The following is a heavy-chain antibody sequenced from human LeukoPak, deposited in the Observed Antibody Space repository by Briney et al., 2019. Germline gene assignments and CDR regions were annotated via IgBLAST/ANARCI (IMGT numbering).Heavy chain of an antibody. Sequence: GESLQISCKGSGYIFTSYWIGWVRQMPGKGLEWMGSIYPGDSDTRYSPSLQGQVTISADKSISTAYLQWSSLKASDTAMYYCARCHVYSSSSPFDYWGQGTLVTVSS. D-gene: IGHD6-6*01. CDR1: GYIFTSYW. CDR2: IYPGDSDT. V-gene: IGHV5-51*01. J-gene: IGHJ4*02. CDR3: ARCHVYSSSSPFDY.